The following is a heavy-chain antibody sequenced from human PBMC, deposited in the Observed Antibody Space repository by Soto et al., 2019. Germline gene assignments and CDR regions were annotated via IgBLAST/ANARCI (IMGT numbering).Heavy chain of an antibody. D-gene: IGHD2-21*01. CDR2: VNHGGTS. CDR1: GGSFSGYY. Sequence: SETLSLTCAVHGGSFSGYYWDWIRQPPGKGLEWIGEVNHGGTSNYNPSLKSRAIISVDTSKNQFSLKLTSVTAEDTALYFCERSSFPRSRDLFHGLDVWGQAITVSVS. CDR3: ERSSFPRSRDLFHGLDV. V-gene: IGHV4-34*01. J-gene: IGHJ6*02.